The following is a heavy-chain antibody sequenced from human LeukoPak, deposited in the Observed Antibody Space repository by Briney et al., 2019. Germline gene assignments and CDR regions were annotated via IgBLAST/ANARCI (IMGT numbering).Heavy chain of an antibody. J-gene: IGHJ3*02. Sequence: GGSLRLSCAASGFTFTAYAMHWVRQAPGKGLEWVAVISYQGSNKYYADSVKGRFTISRDNSKNTLYLQMNSLRAEDTAVYYCARDEYYDILTGYSAFDIWGQGTMVTVSS. CDR1: GFTFTAYA. CDR3: ARDEYYDILTGYSAFDI. CDR2: ISYQGSNK. V-gene: IGHV3-30*04. D-gene: IGHD3-9*01.